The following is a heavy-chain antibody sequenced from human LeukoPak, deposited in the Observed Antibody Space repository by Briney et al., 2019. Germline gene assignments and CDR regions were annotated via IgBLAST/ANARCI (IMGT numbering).Heavy chain of an antibody. CDR2: ISSSGSTI. V-gene: IGHV3-48*03. CDR1: GFTFSNYE. Sequence: GGSLRLSCAASGFTFSNYEMNWVRQAPGKGLEWGSYISSSGSTIYYADSVKGRFTISRDNAKNSLYLQMNSLRAEDTAVYYCARYSYDDSGSQGFDYWGQGILVTVSS. J-gene: IGHJ4*02. D-gene: IGHD3-22*01. CDR3: ARYSYDDSGSQGFDY.